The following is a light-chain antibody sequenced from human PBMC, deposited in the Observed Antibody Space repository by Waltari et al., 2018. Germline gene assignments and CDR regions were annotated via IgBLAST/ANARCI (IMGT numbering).Light chain of an antibody. CDR1: QSVSTN. Sequence: ETVMTQSPATLSVSPGERATLSCRASQSVSTNLAWYQQKPGQAPRLLIYAASTRATGVPARFSGTGSGTEVTLTSDSLQSEDFAIYYCQQYSNWPPITFGQGTRLEIK. CDR2: AAS. J-gene: IGKJ5*01. V-gene: IGKV3-15*01. CDR3: QQYSNWPPIT.